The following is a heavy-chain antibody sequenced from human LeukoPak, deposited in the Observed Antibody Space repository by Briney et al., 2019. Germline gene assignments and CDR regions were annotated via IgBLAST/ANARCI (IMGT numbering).Heavy chain of an antibody. J-gene: IGHJ6*02. CDR3: ARDLLQYCSSTSCYSSHYYYGMDV. V-gene: IGHV4-4*07. Sequence: SETPSLTCTVSGGSISSYYWRWIRQAAGKGLEWIGRIYTSGSNNYNPSLKSRVTMSVDTSKNQFSLKLSSVTAADTAVYYCARDLLQYCSSTSCYSSHYYYGMDVWGQGATVTVSS. CDR2: IYTSGSN. D-gene: IGHD2-2*01. CDR1: GGSISSYY.